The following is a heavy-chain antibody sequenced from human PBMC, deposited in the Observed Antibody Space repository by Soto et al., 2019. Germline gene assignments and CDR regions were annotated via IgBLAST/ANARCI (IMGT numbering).Heavy chain of an antibody. CDR1: GGTFNSYA. CDR3: ARHSNFNYFYGLDV. Sequence: QVQVVQSGAEVKKPGSSVKVSCKASGGTFNSYAISWVRQAPGQGLEWVGGIIPVFGTADYAQKFQGRVTITAEEPTSTAYMELRSLRSEDTAVYYCARHSNFNYFYGLDVWGQGTTVTVSS. J-gene: IGHJ6*02. V-gene: IGHV1-69*12. D-gene: IGHD4-4*01. CDR2: IIPVFGTA.